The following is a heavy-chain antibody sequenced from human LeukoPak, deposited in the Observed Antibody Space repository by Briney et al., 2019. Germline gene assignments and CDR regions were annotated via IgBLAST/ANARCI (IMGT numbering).Heavy chain of an antibody. CDR1: GFTFRNAW. D-gene: IGHD3-10*01. Sequence: GGSLRLSCAASGFTFRNAWMSWVRQAPGKGLEWVGRIKSKNNGGTTDYAAPVTGRFTISRDDSRNTLYLQMHSLKTEDTGVYYCTTGSTSDYGSGSYTTIDYWGQGTLVTVSS. CDR2: IKSKNNGGTT. J-gene: IGHJ4*02. V-gene: IGHV3-15*01. CDR3: TTGSTSDYGSGSYTTIDY.